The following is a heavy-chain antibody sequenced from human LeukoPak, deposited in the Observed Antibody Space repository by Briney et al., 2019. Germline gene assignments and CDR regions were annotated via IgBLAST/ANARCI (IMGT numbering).Heavy chain of an antibody. D-gene: IGHD3-10*01. Sequence: GGSLRLSCAASGFTFSNYWMHWVRQAPGKGLVWVSRINSDGSSTSYADSVKGRFTISRDNAKNTLYLQMNSLRAEDTAVYYCARVIRGSGSEAFDIWGQGTMVTVSS. CDR2: INSDGSST. V-gene: IGHV3-74*01. J-gene: IGHJ3*02. CDR3: ARVIRGSGSEAFDI. CDR1: GFTFSNYW.